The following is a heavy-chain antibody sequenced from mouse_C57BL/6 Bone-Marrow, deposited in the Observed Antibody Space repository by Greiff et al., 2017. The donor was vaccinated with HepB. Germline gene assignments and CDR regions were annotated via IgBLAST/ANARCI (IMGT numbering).Heavy chain of an antibody. D-gene: IGHD4-1*01. J-gene: IGHJ4*01. Sequence: VQLQQSGAELVRPGASVTLSCKASGYTFTDYEMHWVKQTPVHGLEWIGAIDPETGGTAYNQKFKGKAILTADKSSSTAYMELRSLTSEDSAVYYCTELGQDDYAMDYWGQGTSVTVSS. CDR2: IDPETGGT. CDR1: GYTFTDYE. CDR3: TELGQDDYAMDY. V-gene: IGHV1-15*01.